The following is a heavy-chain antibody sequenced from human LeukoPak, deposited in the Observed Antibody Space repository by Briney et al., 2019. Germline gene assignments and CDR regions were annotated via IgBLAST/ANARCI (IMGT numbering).Heavy chain of an antibody. Sequence: ASVKVSCKASGYTFTGYYMHWVRQAPGQGLEWMGWINPNSGGTNYAQKFQGRVAMTRDTSISTAYMELSRLRSDDTAVYYCARYNSELRPYYYYYYYMDVWGKGTTVTVSS. CDR2: INPNSGGT. CDR3: ARYNSELRPYYYYYYYMDV. CDR1: GYTFTGYY. D-gene: IGHD1-26*01. J-gene: IGHJ6*03. V-gene: IGHV1-2*02.